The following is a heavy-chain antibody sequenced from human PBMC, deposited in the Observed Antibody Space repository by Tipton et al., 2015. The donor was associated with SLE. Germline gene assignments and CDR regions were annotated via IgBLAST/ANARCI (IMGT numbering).Heavy chain of an antibody. V-gene: IGHV4-39*07. Sequence: TLSLICTVSGGSISSSSYYWGWIRQPPGKGLEWIGSIYYSGSTYYNPSLKSRVTISVDTSKNQFSLKLSSVTAADTAVYYCARGTGDADYWGQGTLVTVSS. CDR2: IYYSGST. CDR3: ARGTGDADY. J-gene: IGHJ4*02. D-gene: IGHD7-27*01. CDR1: GGSISSSSYY.